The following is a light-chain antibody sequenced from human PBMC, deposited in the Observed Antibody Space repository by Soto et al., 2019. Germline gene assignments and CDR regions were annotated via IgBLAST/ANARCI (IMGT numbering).Light chain of an antibody. CDR1: QSVNRY. CDR3: QQREHWPPIT. Sequence: EVVLTQSPATLSLSPGERARLSCRASQSVNRYLAWYQQKPGQAPRLLIYDTSNRATGIPARFSGSGSGTDFTLTISSLEPEDFAVYYCQQREHWPPITLGQGTRLEIK. J-gene: IGKJ5*01. CDR2: DTS. V-gene: IGKV3-11*01.